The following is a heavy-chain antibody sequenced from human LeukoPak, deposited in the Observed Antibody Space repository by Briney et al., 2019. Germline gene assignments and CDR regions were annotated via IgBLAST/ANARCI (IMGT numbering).Heavy chain of an antibody. Sequence: SETLSLTCTVSGGSISSGGYYWSWIRQHPEKGLEWIGYIYHSGSTYYNPSLKSRVTISVDTSKNQFSLKLSSVTAADTAVYYCARDWGYSSGWWDYWGQGTLVTVSS. CDR3: ARDWGYSSGWWDY. CDR1: GGSISSGGYY. CDR2: IYHSGST. D-gene: IGHD6-19*01. J-gene: IGHJ4*02. V-gene: IGHV4-31*03.